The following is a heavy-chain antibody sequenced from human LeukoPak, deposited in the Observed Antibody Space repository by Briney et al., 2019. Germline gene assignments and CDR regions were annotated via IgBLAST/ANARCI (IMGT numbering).Heavy chain of an antibody. J-gene: IGHJ5*02. CDR3: ARGVFGSGYFPRNWFDP. CDR2: INPNRGGT. Sequence: ASVKVSCKASGYTFTGYYMHWVRQAPGQGLEWVGWINPNRGGTNYAQKFQGRVTITRDTSISTAYMELSRLRSDDTAVYYCARGVFGSGYFPRNWFDPWGQGTLVTVSS. CDR1: GYTFTGYY. D-gene: IGHD3-3*01. V-gene: IGHV1-2*02.